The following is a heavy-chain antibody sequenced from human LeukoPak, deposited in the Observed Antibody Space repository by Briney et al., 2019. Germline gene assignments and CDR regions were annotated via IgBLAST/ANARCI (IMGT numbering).Heavy chain of an antibody. CDR2: ISEDGGLT. D-gene: IGHD3-10*01. CDR1: GFRFENCA. CDR3: AKDPKREYFFDY. J-gene: IGHJ4*02. Sequence: GGSLRLSCEASGFRFENCAMHWVRQVPGKGLEWVSIISEDGGLTYYADSVKGRFTISRDNSKNSLYLQMNSLRSEDTALYYCAKDPKREYFFDYWGQGTLVTVSS. V-gene: IGHV3-43*02.